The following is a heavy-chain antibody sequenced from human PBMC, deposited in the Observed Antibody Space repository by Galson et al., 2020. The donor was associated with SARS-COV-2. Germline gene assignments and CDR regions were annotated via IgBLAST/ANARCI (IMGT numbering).Heavy chain of an antibody. V-gene: IGHV4-39*07. CDR3: AREEYSSSSLHDY. CDR2: NYYSGST. CDR1: GGSISSSSYY. D-gene: IGHD6-6*01. J-gene: IGHJ4*02. Sequence: SETLSLTCTVSGGSISSSSYYWGWIRQPPGKGLEWIGSNYYSGSTYYNPSLKSRVTISVDTSKNQFSLKLSSVTAADTAVYYCAREEYSSSSLHDYWGQGTLVTVSS.